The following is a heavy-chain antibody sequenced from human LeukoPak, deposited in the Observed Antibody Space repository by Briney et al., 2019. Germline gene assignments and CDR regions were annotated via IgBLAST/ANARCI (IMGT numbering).Heavy chain of an antibody. CDR3: AKDMAERPSDAFDI. CDR1: GFIFDDYA. V-gene: IGHV3-9*03. CDR2: INWNSGSI. J-gene: IGHJ3*02. D-gene: IGHD1-1*01. Sequence: AGRSLRLSCAASGFIFDDYAMHWVRQAPGKGLEWVSGINWNSGSIVYADSVKGRFTISRDNAKSSLYLQMNSLRAEDMALYYYAKDMAERPSDAFDIWGQGTMVTVSS.